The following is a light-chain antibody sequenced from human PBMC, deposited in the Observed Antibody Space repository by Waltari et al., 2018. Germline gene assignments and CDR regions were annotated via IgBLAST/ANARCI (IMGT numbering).Light chain of an antibody. CDR1: SSNIQNNA. V-gene: IGLV1-36*01. CDR3: ATWDDSLNAYV. CDR2: YDN. Sequence: QSVLTQPPSVSGAARPRVTISCSGSSSNIQNNAVNCYQHLPGRAPKLLIRYDNLLPSGVSARFSASKSGTSASLAISGLQSDDEADYYCATWDDSLNAYVFGSGTKVTVV. J-gene: IGLJ1*01.